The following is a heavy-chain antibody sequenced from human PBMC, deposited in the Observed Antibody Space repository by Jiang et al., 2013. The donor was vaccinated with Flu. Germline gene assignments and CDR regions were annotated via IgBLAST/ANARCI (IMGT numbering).Heavy chain of an antibody. J-gene: IGHJ4*02. V-gene: IGHV1-46*01. D-gene: IGHD2-8*01. CDR1: GYTFSSFY. Sequence: VQLLESGAEVKKPGASLKVSCKASGYTFSSFYVYWVRRVSGQGLEWMGLINPTGGRATYAEKFQGRITVTRDTSTSTVSMELTSLTSEDTAVYYCARSFCSKTNCHIMAYWGQGTQVTVSS. CDR3: ARSFCSKTNCHIMAY. CDR2: INPTGGRA.